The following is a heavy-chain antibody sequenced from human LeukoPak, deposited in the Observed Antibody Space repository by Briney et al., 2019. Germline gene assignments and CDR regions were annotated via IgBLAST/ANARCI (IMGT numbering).Heavy chain of an antibody. D-gene: IGHD6-13*01. Sequence: SETLSLTCTVSGGSISSSSYYWGWIRQPPGKGLEWIGSIYYSGSTYYNPSLKSRVTISVDTSKNQFSLKLSSVTAADTAVYFAAAGRAGYYYYYMDVWGKGTTVTVSS. J-gene: IGHJ6*03. V-gene: IGHV4-39*01. CDR2: IYYSGST. CDR3: AAGRAGYYYYYMDV. CDR1: GGSISSSSYY.